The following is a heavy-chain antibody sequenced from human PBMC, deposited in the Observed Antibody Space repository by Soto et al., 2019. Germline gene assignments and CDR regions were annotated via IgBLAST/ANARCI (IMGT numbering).Heavy chain of an antibody. D-gene: IGHD6-13*01. CDR2: ICPGDSDT. CDR3: ARCEVAAAGTYYYYMDV. V-gene: IGHV5-51*01. CDR1: GYSFTSYW. J-gene: IGHJ6*03. Sequence: PGESLKISCKGSGYSFTSYWIGWVRQMPGKGLEWMGTICPGDSDTRYSPSFQGQVTISADKSISTAYLQWSSLKASDTAMYYCARCEVAAAGTYYYYMDVWGKGTTVTVSS.